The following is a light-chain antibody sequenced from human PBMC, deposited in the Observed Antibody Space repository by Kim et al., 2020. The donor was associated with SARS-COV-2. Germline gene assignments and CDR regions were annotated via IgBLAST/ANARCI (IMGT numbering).Light chain of an antibody. CDR3: QSYDSSNIWV. Sequence: NFMLTQPHSVSESPGKTVTISCTRSSGSIASNYVQWYQQRPGSSPTTVIYEDNQRPSGVPDRFSGSIDSSSNSASLTISGLKTEYEADYYCQSYDSSNIWVFGGGTQLTVL. CDR2: EDN. V-gene: IGLV6-57*01. J-gene: IGLJ3*02. CDR1: SGSIASNY.